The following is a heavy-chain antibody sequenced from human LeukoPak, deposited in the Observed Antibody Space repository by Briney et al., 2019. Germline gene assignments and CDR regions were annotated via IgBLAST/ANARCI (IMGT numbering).Heavy chain of an antibody. J-gene: IGHJ4*02. CDR2: ISYDGSNK. D-gene: IGHD3-3*01. V-gene: IGHV3-30*03. CDR1: GFTFSSYS. CDR3: AGEAFYDFWSGYHY. Sequence: GGSLRLSCAASGFTFSSYSMNWVRQAPGKGLEWVAVISYDGSNKYYADSVKGRFTISRDNSKNTLYLQMNSLRAEDTAVYYCAGEAFYDFWSGYHYWGQGTLVTVSS.